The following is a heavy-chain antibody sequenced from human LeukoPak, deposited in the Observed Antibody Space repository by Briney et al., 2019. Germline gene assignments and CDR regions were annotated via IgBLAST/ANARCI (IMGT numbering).Heavy chain of an antibody. CDR2: IYHSGST. D-gene: IGHD3-22*01. Sequence: SETLSLTCAVSGGSISSGGYSWSWIRQPPGKGLEWIGYIYHSGSTYYNPSLKSRVTISVDRSKNQFSLKLSSVTAADTAVYYCARASVVTDAFDIWGQRTMVTVSS. V-gene: IGHV4-30-2*01. CDR1: GGSISSGGYS. J-gene: IGHJ3*02. CDR3: ARASVVTDAFDI.